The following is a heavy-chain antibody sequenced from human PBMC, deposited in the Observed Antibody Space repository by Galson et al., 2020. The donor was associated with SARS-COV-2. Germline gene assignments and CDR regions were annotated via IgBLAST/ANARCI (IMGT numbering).Heavy chain of an antibody. CDR3: ARTRYYFDISGYPQYYFDY. V-gene: IGHV2-70*01. J-gene: IGHJ4*02. CDR1: GFSLSTSGMC. D-gene: IGHD3-22*01. Sequence: SGPTLVKPTQTLTLTCTFSGFSLSTSGMCVSWIRQPPGKALEWLALIDWDDDKYYSTSLKTRLTISKDTSKNQVVLTMTNMDPVDTATYYCARTRYYFDISGYPQYYFDYWGQGTLVTVSA. CDR2: IDWDDDK.